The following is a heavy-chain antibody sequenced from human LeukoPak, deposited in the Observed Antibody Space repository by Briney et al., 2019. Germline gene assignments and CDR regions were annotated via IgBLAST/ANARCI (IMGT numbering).Heavy chain of an antibody. CDR1: GYTFTGYY. CDR3: ATMGGYCSGGSCYGYYYYYGMDV. Sequence: ASVKVSCKASGYTFTGYYMHWVRQAPGQGFEWMGWINPNSGGTNYAQKFQGRVTMTRDTSISTAYMELSRLRSDDTAVYYCATMGGYCSGGSCYGYYYYYGMDVWGQGTTVTVSS. V-gene: IGHV1-2*02. CDR2: INPNSGGT. D-gene: IGHD2-15*01. J-gene: IGHJ6*02.